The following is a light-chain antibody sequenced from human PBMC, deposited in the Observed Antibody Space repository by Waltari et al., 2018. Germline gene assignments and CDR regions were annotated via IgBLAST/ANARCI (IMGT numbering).Light chain of an antibody. CDR1: QSISKW. CDR2: KAS. CDR3: QQYNSYSLLS. V-gene: IGKV1-5*03. Sequence: DIQMTPSPSTLSASVGDRVIFSCRASQSISKWLSCYQQKPGKAPKLLLYKASTLESGVPSRFSGSGSGTEFTLTISSLQPEDFATYYCQQYNSYSLLSFGGGTKVEIK. J-gene: IGKJ4*01.